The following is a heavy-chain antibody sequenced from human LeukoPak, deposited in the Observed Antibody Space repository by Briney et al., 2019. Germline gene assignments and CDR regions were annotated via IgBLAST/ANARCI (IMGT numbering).Heavy chain of an antibody. CDR2: INPSGGST. Sequence: ASVKVSCMASGYTFTSYYMHWVRQAPGQGLEWMGIINPSGGSTRYSQKFQGRVTMTRDMSTSTVYMEMSSLRSEDTAVYYCARAYYDFWRGYYGDPFSYNWFDPWGQGTLVTVSS. CDR1: GYTFTSYY. CDR3: ARAYYDFWRGYYGDPFSYNWFDP. J-gene: IGHJ5*02. V-gene: IGHV1-46*01. D-gene: IGHD3-3*01.